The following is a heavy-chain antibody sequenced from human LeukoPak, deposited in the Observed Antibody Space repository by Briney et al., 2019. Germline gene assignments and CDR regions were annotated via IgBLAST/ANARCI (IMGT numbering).Heavy chain of an antibody. CDR3: ARDHLHSITMVRGSRFPRHFDY. Sequence: GASVKVSCKASGYLFTGYYMHWVRQAPGQGLEWMGRIIPILGIANYAQKFQGRVTITADKSTSTAYMELSSLRSEDTAVYYCARDHLHSITMVRGSRFPRHFDYWGQGTLVTVSS. J-gene: IGHJ4*02. V-gene: IGHV1-69*04. D-gene: IGHD3-10*01. CDR2: IIPILGIA. CDR1: GYLFTGYY.